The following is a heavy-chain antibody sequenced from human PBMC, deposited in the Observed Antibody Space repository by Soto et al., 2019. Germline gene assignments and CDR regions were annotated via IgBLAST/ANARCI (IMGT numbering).Heavy chain of an antibody. D-gene: IGHD5-12*01. CDR2: IYYSGTT. J-gene: IGHJ4*02. V-gene: IGHV4-31*03. CDR1: GGSISNSSYL. Sequence: SETLSLTCTVSGGSISNSSYLWGWIRQHPVKGLEWIGYIYYSGTTYYTPSLESRVTMSVDLSTNQFSLRLTSVTAADTAVYYCATNSGYDFYYFDSWGQGALVTVSS. CDR3: ATNSGYDFYYFDS.